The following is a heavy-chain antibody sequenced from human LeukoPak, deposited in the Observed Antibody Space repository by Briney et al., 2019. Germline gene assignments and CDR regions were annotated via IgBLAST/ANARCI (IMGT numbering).Heavy chain of an antibody. J-gene: IGHJ4*02. V-gene: IGHV3-48*03. Sequence: GGSLRLSCAASGFTFSSYEMNWVRQAPGKGLEWVSYISSSGSTIYYADSVKGRFTISRDNAKNSLYLQMNSLRAEDTAVYYCARDEEADYGDYGASFDYWGQGTLVTVSS. CDR2: ISSSGSTI. CDR3: ARDEEADYGDYGASFDY. CDR1: GFTFSSYE. D-gene: IGHD4-17*01.